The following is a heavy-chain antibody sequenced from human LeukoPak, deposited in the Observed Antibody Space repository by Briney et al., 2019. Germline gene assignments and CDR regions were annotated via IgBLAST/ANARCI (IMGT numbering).Heavy chain of an antibody. CDR1: GFPFSSYS. CDR3: AREEYSGYVA. J-gene: IGHJ5*01. CDR2: ISSSSSYI. V-gene: IGHV3-21*01. Sequence: GGSLRLSCAASGFPFSSYSMNWVRQAPGKGLEWVSSISSSSSYIYYADSVKGRFTISRDNAKNSLYLKMNSLRAEDTAVYYCAREEYSGYVAWGQGTPVTVSS. D-gene: IGHD5-12*01.